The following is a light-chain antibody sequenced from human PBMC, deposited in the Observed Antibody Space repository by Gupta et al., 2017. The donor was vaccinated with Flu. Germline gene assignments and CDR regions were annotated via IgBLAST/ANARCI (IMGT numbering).Light chain of an antibody. CDR1: QGISTY. CDR2: ATS. V-gene: IGKV1-8*01. Sequence: AIHMTQSPSSVSASTGDRITLTRRASQGISTYLAWYQQKPGNAPKLLVYATSTLQSGVPSRFSGSGSGTNFTLTISWLQSEEFATYYCQQDDNTYWTFGQGTTVESK. J-gene: IGKJ1*01. CDR3: QQDDNTYWT.